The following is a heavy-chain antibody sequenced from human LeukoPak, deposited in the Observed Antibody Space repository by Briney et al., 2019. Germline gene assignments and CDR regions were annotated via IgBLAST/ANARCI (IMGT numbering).Heavy chain of an antibody. CDR3: ARGERGSYSET. D-gene: IGHD1-26*01. Sequence: GASVKVSCKASGYTFTRYAMNWVRQAPGQGLEWMGWITPYNGNTNYAQTLQGRVTMTTDTSTSTAYMELRSLRSDDTAVYYCARGERGSYSETWGQGTLVTVSS. V-gene: IGHV1-18*01. CDR1: GYTFTRYA. J-gene: IGHJ5*02. CDR2: ITPYNGNT.